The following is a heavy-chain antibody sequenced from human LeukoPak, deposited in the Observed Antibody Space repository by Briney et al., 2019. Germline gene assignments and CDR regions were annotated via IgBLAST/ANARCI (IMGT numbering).Heavy chain of an antibody. V-gene: IGHV4-59*08. CDR3: ARGPVTTLGNCFGP. CDR1: GGSISSHY. Sequence: SETLSLTCIVSGGSISSHYWSWIRQPPGKGLEWIGYIYYTGSTNYNPSLKSRVTISVDTSKNQFSLKLSSVTAADTAMYYCARGPVTTLGNCFGPWGQGTLVTVSS. CDR2: IYYTGST. J-gene: IGHJ5*02. D-gene: IGHD4-17*01.